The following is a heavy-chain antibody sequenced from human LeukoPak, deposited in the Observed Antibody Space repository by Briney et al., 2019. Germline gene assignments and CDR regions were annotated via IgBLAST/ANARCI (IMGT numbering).Heavy chain of an antibody. D-gene: IGHD6-13*01. CDR3: VRVKGGIATAGNYFDY. Sequence: PGGSLRLSCAASGFAFSSYAMHWVRQGPGKGLEWVALISYVGGSKYYADSVKGRITISRDNSKNTLHLQMNSLSTEDTAVYYCVRVKGGIATAGNYFDYWGQGTLVTVSS. CDR2: ISYVGGSK. CDR1: GFAFSSYA. J-gene: IGHJ4*02. V-gene: IGHV3-30-3*01.